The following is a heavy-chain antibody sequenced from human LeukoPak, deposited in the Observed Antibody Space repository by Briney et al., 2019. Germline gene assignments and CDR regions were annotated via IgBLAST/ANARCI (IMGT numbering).Heavy chain of an antibody. CDR1: GFTFSTYG. CDR3: ARDKQWLVPNDAFDI. V-gene: IGHV3-33*01. J-gene: IGHJ3*02. CDR2: IWYDASNK. D-gene: IGHD6-19*01. Sequence: GGSLRLSCAASGFTFSTYGMHWVRQAPGKGLEWVAVIWYDASNKYYADSVKGRFTISRDNSKNTLYLQMNSLRAEDTAVYYCARDKQWLVPNDAFDIWGQGTMVTVSS.